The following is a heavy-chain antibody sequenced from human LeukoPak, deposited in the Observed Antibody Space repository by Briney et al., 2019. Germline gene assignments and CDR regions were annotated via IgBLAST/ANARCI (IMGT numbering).Heavy chain of an antibody. Sequence: SETLSLTCAVYGGSFSGYYWSWIRQPPGKGLEWIGEINHSGSTNYNPSLKSRVTISVDTSKNQFSLKLSSVTAADTAVYYCARGRIAKIVVVHSFSYGMDVWGQGTRVIVSS. D-gene: IGHD3-22*01. J-gene: IGHJ6*02. CDR3: ARGRIAKIVVVHSFSYGMDV. V-gene: IGHV4-34*01. CDR1: GGSFSGYY. CDR2: INHSGST.